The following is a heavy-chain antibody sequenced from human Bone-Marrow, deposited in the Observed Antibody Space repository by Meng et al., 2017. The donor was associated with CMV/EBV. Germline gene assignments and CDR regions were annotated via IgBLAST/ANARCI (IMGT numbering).Heavy chain of an antibody. Sequence: QITLKESGPTLVKPTQTLTLTCTFTVFSLSTRGVGVGWIRQPPGKALEWLALIYWDDDKRYSPSLKSRLTITKDTSKNQVVLTMTNMDPVDTATYYCAHQQVKKYYDILTGYYKRYDLGFDYWGQVTLVTVSS. J-gene: IGHJ4*02. D-gene: IGHD3-9*01. CDR3: AHQQVKKYYDILTGYYKRYDLGFDY. CDR1: VFSLSTRGVG. CDR2: IYWDDDK. V-gene: IGHV2-5*02.